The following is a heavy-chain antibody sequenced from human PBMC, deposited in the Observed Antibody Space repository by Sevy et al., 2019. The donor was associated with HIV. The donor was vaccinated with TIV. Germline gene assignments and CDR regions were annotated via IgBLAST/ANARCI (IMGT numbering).Heavy chain of an antibody. CDR3: AKRGGQYDLGMDV. Sequence: GGSLRLSCVASGFTFSSFEMNWVRQAPGKGLEWVSSSSTSGSNRDYADSLKGRVTISRDNAKKTLYLQMNSLRAEDTAIYCCAKRGGQYDLGMDVWGQGTTVTVSS. CDR1: GFTFSSFE. CDR2: SSTSGSNR. D-gene: IGHD1-1*01. J-gene: IGHJ6*02. V-gene: IGHV3-48*03.